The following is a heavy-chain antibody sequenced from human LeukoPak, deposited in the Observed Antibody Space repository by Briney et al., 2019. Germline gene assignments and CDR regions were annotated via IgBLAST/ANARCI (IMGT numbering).Heavy chain of an antibody. CDR1: GGTFSSYA. D-gene: IGHD2-15*01. J-gene: IGHJ4*02. CDR3: ARDGYSSTGTRSGGSCFDLY. CDR2: IIPIFGTA. V-gene: IGHV1-69*05. Sequence: ASVKVSCKASGGTFSSYAISWVRQAPGQGLEWMGRIIPIFGTANYAQKFQGRVTITTDESTSTAYMELSSLRSEDTAVYYCARDGYSSTGTRSGGSCFDLYWGQGTLVTVSS.